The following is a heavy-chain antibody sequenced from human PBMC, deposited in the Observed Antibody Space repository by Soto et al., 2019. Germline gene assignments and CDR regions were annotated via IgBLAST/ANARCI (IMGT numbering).Heavy chain of an antibody. J-gene: IGHJ3*01. CDR1: GGSISTSVW. D-gene: IGHD1-26*01. CDR2: IFHSRSI. CDR3: ATRSTTQDVFEV. Sequence: SETLSLTCAVSGGSISTSVWWTWVRQPPGKGLEWIGEIFHSRSINYNPSLQNRVAISADSSQSQFSLKLTSLTAADTALYYCATRSTTQDVFEVWGQGTMVTVSS. V-gene: IGHV4-4*02.